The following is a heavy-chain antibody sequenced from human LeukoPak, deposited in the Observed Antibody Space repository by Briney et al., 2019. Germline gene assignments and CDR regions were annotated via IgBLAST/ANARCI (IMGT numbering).Heavy chain of an antibody. V-gene: IGHV3-66*01. D-gene: IGHD3-10*01. Sequence: GGSLRLSCAASGFTVSSNYMSWVRQAPGKGLEWLSVIHRGGNTYYADSVKGRFTISRDSSKNTVFLQMDSLRAEDTAVYYCARDPGYGLGVDYGDYWGQGTLVTVSS. CDR1: GFTVSSNY. CDR3: ARDPGYGLGVDYGDY. CDR2: IHRGGNT. J-gene: IGHJ4*02.